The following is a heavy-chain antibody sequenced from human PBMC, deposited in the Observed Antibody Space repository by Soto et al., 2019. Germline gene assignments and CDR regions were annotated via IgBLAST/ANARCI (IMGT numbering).Heavy chain of an antibody. V-gene: IGHV1-3*01. Sequence: QVQHVQSGAELKKPGASVRVSFKASGYIFTNYAIHWVRQAPGQRLEWMAWINAGNGNTKYSQSFQDRLTVTRDTSATTVYMELSSLKFEDTAVYCCAREQQLDTGNFDYWGQGTLGTVAS. CDR3: AREQQLDTGNFDY. D-gene: IGHD1-1*01. J-gene: IGHJ4*02. CDR1: GYIFTNYA. CDR2: INAGNGNT.